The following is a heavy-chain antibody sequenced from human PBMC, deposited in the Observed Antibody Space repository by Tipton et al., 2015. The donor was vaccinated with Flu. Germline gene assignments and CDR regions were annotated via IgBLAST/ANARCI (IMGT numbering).Heavy chain of an antibody. Sequence: LRLSCAVSGDSISSDFYWAWIRQFPGKGLEWIGTVPRTGSTIYNPSLKSRVTISIDTSKNQFSLNMRSVTAADMAVYYWARRDYSNYVSDPKSWFDPWGQGTLVAVSS. CDR3: ARRDYSNYVSDPKSWFDP. D-gene: IGHD4-11*01. V-gene: IGHV4-38-2*01. CDR1: GDSISSDFY. J-gene: IGHJ5*02. CDR2: VPRTGST.